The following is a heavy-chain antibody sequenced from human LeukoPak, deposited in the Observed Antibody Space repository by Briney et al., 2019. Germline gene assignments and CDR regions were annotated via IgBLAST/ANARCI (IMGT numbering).Heavy chain of an antibody. CDR2: IKEDGTEK. CDR1: GFTFSSYW. D-gene: IGHD3-10*01. Sequence: GGSLRLSCAASGFTFSSYWMTWVRQAPGKGLEWVANIKEDGTEKNYVDSVKGRFTISRDNAKNSLYLQTNSLRAEDTAVYYCARDSLVRGVSTRGAFDIWGQGTMVTVSS. J-gene: IGHJ3*02. CDR3: ARDSLVRGVSTRGAFDI. V-gene: IGHV3-7*01.